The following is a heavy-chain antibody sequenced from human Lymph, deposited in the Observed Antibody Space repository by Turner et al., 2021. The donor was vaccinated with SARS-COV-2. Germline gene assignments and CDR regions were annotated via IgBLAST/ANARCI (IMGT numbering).Heavy chain of an antibody. CDR1: GFTFSTYS. V-gene: IGHV3-21*01. J-gene: IGHJ4*02. Sequence: EWQLVESGGGLVKPGGSLRLSCAASGFTFSTYSMNWVRQAPGKGLEWISSMSSSSSYIYYADSVKGRFTISRDDAKNSLYLKMNSLRAEDTAVYFCARDIPTTADYFDYWGQGTLVTVSS. D-gene: IGHD4-17*01. CDR2: MSSSSSYI. CDR3: ARDIPTTADYFDY.